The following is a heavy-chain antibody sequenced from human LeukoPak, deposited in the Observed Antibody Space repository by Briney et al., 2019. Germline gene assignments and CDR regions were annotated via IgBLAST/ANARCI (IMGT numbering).Heavy chain of an antibody. V-gene: IGHV1-69*02. D-gene: IGHD3/OR15-3a*01. Sequence: APVKVPCKASGGTFSSYTISWVRQAPGQGLEWMGRIIPILGIANYAQKFQGRVTITADKFTSTAYMELSSLRSEDTAVYYCARVRALDPDYWGQGTLVTVSS. CDR1: GGTFSSYT. J-gene: IGHJ4*02. CDR3: ARVRALDPDY. CDR2: IIPILGIA.